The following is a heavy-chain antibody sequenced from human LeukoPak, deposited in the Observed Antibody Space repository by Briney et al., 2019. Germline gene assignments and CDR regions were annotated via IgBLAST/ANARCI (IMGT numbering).Heavy chain of an antibody. D-gene: IGHD1-14*01. CDR2: IYYTGSS. CDR3: AGEGNHRFDP. CDR1: GGSISSYY. Sequence: SETLSLTCTVSGGSISSYYWHWIRQPPGRGLEWIGYIYYTGSSNYNPSLKSRVTISSDTSKNQFSLKLRSVTAADTAVYYCAGEGNHRFDPWGRGTLVTVSS. V-gene: IGHV4-59*01. J-gene: IGHJ5*02.